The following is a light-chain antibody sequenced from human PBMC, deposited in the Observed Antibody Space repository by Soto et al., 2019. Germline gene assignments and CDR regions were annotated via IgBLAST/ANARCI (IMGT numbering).Light chain of an antibody. CDR3: CSYAGSYV. V-gene: IGLV2-11*01. Sequence: QSALTQPASVSGSPGQSITISCTGTSSDFGDYKYVSWYQQHPGEAPKVMIYDVSKRPSGVPDRFSGSKSGKTASMTISGLQAEDEADYYFCSYAGSYVFGTGTKVTVL. CDR1: SSDFGDYKY. J-gene: IGLJ1*01. CDR2: DVS.